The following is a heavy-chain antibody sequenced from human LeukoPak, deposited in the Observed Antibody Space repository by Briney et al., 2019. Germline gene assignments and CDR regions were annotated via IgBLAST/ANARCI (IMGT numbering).Heavy chain of an antibody. Sequence: GSLRLSFGASEISIRRYKINWVRQAPGKGLEWVAHIKESGSQEYNVGSVKGRFTVSRDNAQNSVYLQMNSLGVEDTAVYYCARWRWQQSEFDLWGQGTLVTVSS. V-gene: IGHV3-7*01. J-gene: IGHJ4*02. CDR2: IKESGSQE. D-gene: IGHD5-24*01. CDR3: ARWRWQQSEFDL. CDR1: EISIRRYK.